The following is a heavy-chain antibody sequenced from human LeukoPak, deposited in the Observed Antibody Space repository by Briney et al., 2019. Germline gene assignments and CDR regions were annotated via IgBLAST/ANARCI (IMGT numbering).Heavy chain of an antibody. V-gene: IGHV4-59*08. CDR1: GGSISSYY. J-gene: IGHJ3*02. D-gene: IGHD3-22*01. Sequence: SETLSLTCTVSGGSISSYYWSWIRQPAGKGLEWIGSIYHSGSTYYNPSLKSRVTISVDTSKNQFSLKLSSVTAADTAVYYCARHGYYGPLDAFDIWGQGTMVTVSS. CDR3: ARHGYYGPLDAFDI. CDR2: IYHSGST.